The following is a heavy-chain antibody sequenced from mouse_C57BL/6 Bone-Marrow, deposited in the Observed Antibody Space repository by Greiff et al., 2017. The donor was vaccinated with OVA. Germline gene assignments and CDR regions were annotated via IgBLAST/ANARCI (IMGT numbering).Heavy chain of an antibody. CDR2: IYPSDSET. Sequence: QVQLQQPGAELVRPGSSVKLSCKASGYTFTSYWMDWVKQRPGQGLEWIGNIYPSDSETHYNQKFKDKATLTVEKSSSTAYMQLSSLTSEDSAVYYCARSPDYAMDYWGQGTSVTVSS. V-gene: IGHV1-61*01. CDR1: GYTFTSYW. CDR3: ARSPDYAMDY. J-gene: IGHJ4*01.